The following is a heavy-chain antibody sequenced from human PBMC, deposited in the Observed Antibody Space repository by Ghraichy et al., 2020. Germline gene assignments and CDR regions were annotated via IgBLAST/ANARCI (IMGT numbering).Heavy chain of an antibody. V-gene: IGHV3-23*01. D-gene: IGHD2-15*01. Sequence: GGSLRLSCAASGLTFSSYAMSWVRQAPGKGLEWVSVISGSGSSTYYADSVKGRFTISRDNSKNTLYLQMNGLRAGDAAVYYCAKDRDIVVTVAALFHYWGQGTLVTVSS. CDR3: AKDRDIVVTVAALFHY. CDR2: ISGSGSST. J-gene: IGHJ4*02. CDR1: GLTFSSYA.